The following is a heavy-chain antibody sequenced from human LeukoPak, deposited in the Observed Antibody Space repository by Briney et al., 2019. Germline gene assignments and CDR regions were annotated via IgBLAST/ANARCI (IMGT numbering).Heavy chain of an antibody. Sequence: PSETLSLTCTVSGGSISSYYWSWLRQPPGKGLEWIGYIYYSGSTNYNPSLKSRVTISVDTSKNQFSLKLSSVTAADTAVYYCARDGGWGAFDIWGQGTMVTVSS. V-gene: IGHV4-59*01. D-gene: IGHD2-15*01. J-gene: IGHJ3*02. CDR1: GGSISSYY. CDR2: IYYSGST. CDR3: ARDGGWGAFDI.